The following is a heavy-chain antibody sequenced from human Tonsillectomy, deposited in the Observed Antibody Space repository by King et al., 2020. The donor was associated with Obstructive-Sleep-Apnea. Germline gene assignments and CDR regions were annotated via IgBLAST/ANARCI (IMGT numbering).Heavy chain of an antibody. Sequence: VQLQESGPGLVKPSETLSLTCTVSGGSISSYYWSWIRQPPGKGLEWIGYIYYSGSTNYNPSLKSRVTISVDTSKNQFSLKLSSVTAADTAVYYCARRGGYCSGGSCYRTIFDYWGQGTLVTVSS. CDR3: ARRGGYCSGGSCYRTIFDY. J-gene: IGHJ4*02. CDR1: GGSISSYY. CDR2: IYYSGST. D-gene: IGHD2-15*01. V-gene: IGHV4-59*08.